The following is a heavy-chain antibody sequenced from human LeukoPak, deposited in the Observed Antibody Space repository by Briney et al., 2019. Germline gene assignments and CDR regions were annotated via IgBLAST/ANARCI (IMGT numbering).Heavy chain of an antibody. J-gene: IGHJ3*02. Sequence: GGSLRLSCAASGFTFSSYSMNWVRQAPGKGLEWVSSISSSSSYIYYADSVKGRFTISRDNAKNTLYLQMNSLRAEDTAVYYCARDPSGQVEDAFDIWGQGTMVTVSS. V-gene: IGHV3-21*01. CDR3: ARDPSGQVEDAFDI. CDR2: ISSSSSYI. D-gene: IGHD5-12*01. CDR1: GFTFSSYS.